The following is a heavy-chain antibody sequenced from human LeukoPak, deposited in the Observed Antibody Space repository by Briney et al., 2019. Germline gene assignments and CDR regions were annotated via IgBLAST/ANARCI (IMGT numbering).Heavy chain of an antibody. V-gene: IGHV5-51*01. J-gene: IGHJ3*02. Sequence: GESLKISCKGSGYTFHSYWIAWVRQMPGKGLEWMGIIYPGDSDTRYSPSFQGQVTISADKSISTAYLQWSSLKASDTATYYCVGTSRTKDAFDIWGQGTMVTVSS. CDR3: VGTSRTKDAFDI. CDR2: IYPGDSDT. CDR1: GYTFHSYW. D-gene: IGHD1-1*01.